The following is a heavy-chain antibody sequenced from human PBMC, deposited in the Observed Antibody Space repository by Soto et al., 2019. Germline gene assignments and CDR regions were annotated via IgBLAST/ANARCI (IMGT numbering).Heavy chain of an antibody. V-gene: IGHV3-23*01. CDR3: AKDVHYDIVTGIEYFHH. Sequence: GGSLRLSCAASGFTFSSYAMSWVRRAPGKGLEWVSGTSGSGRITKYADSVKGRFIISRDNFKNTLFLQMNSLRAEDTAVYYCAKDVHYDIVTGIEYFHHWAQGTLVTVS. D-gene: IGHD3-9*01. J-gene: IGHJ1*01. CDR1: GFTFSSYA. CDR2: TSGSGRIT.